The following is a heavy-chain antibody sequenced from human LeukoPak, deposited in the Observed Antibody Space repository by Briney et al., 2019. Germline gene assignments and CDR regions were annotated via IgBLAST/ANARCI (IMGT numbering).Heavy chain of an antibody. CDR2: INEGGST. CDR1: GGSFSDYF. CDR3: ARFSKITRGDWGDAFDI. J-gene: IGHJ3*02. D-gene: IGHD2-21*01. Sequence: SETLSLTCSVYGGSFSDYFWGWIRQAPGEGLEWIGEINEGGSTNYNPAFMTRVVVTVDRSKNDFSLTMNFVTAADTAVYYCARFSKITRGDWGDAFDIWGQGTTVIDSS. V-gene: IGHV4-34*01.